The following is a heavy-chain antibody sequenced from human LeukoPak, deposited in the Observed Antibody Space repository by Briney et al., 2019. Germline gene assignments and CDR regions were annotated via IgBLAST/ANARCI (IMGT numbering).Heavy chain of an antibody. J-gene: IGHJ4*02. D-gene: IGHD3-22*01. Sequence: ASVKISCKVSGYTFTDYYMHWVQQAPGKGLEWMGLVDPEDGETIYAEKFQGRVTITADTSTDTAYMELSSRRSEDTAVYYCATDRPSDSSGYNCWGQGTLVTVSS. V-gene: IGHV1-69-2*01. CDR1: GYTFTDYY. CDR3: ATDRPSDSSGYNC. CDR2: VDPEDGET.